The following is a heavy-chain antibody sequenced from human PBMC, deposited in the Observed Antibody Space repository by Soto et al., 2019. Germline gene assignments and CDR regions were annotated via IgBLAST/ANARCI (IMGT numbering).Heavy chain of an antibody. CDR3: ARGKDYYYYYHMDV. CDR2: IYYSGST. V-gene: IGHV4-59*01. Sequence: PSETLSLTCTVSGGSISSYYWSWIRQPPGKGLEWIGYIYYSGSTNYNPSLKSRVTISVDTSKNQFSLKLSSVTAADTAVYYCARGKDYYYYYHMDVWGKRTTVTVSS. CDR1: GGSISSYY. J-gene: IGHJ6*03.